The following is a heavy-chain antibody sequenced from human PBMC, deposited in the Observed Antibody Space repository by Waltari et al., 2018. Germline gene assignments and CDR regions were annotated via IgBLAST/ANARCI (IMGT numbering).Heavy chain of an antibody. Sequence: QVQLQESGPGLVKPSQTLSLTCTVSGGSISSGGYYWSGIRQHPGKGLEWIGYIYYSGSTYYNPSLKSRVTISVDTSKNQFSLKLSSVTAADTAVYYCAGGSYDSSGYYYFQHWGQGTLVTVSS. J-gene: IGHJ1*01. CDR2: IYYSGST. V-gene: IGHV4-31*03. CDR1: GGSISSGGYY. D-gene: IGHD3-22*01. CDR3: AGGSYDSSGYYYFQH.